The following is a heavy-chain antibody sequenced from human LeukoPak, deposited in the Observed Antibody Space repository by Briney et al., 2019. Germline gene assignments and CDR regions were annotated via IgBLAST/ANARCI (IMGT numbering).Heavy chain of an antibody. D-gene: IGHD3-3*01. V-gene: IGHV3-74*01. CDR2: INSDGSST. CDR1: GFTSSSYW. Sequence: GGSLRLSCAASGFTSSSYWMHWVRQAPGKGLVWVSRINSDGSSTSYADSVKGRFTISRDNAKNTLYLQMNSLRAEDTAVYYCARENGYYDFWSGYYLSWFDPWGQGTLVTVSS. J-gene: IGHJ5*02. CDR3: ARENGYYDFWSGYYLSWFDP.